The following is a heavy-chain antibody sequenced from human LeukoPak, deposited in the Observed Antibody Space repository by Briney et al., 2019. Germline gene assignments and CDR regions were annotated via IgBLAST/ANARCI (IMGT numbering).Heavy chain of an antibody. V-gene: IGHV4-39*01. CDR2: IYYSGST. Sequence: SETLSLTCTVSGGSISSTSHYWGWIRQPPGKGLEWIGSIYYSGSTYYNPSLKSPVTISVDTSKNQFSLRLSSVTAADMAVYFCARLGYSVSWTDCWGQGTLVTVSS. D-gene: IGHD6-13*01. J-gene: IGHJ4*02. CDR1: GGSISSTSHY. CDR3: ARLGYSVSWTDC.